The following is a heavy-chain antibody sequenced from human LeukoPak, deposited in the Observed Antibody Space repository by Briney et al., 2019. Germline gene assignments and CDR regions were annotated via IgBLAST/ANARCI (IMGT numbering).Heavy chain of an antibody. J-gene: IGHJ4*02. CDR3: AKVPYSGFYDSSGYYYYFDY. CDR2: ISGSGDST. V-gene: IGHV3-23*01. D-gene: IGHD3-22*01. CDR1: GFTFSKYA. Sequence: GGSLRLSCAASGFTFSKYAVSWVRQAPGKGLEWVSSISGSGDSTYYADSVKGRFTISRDNSKNTLFLRMNSLRADDTAVYYCAKVPYSGFYDSSGYYYYFDYWGQGTLVTVSS.